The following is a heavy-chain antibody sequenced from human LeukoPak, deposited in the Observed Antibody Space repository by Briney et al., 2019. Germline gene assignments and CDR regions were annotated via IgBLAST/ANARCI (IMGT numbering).Heavy chain of an antibody. V-gene: IGHV4-34*01. J-gene: IGHJ4*02. Sequence: PSETLSLTCAVYGESFSGYYWSWIRQPPGKGLEWIGEINHSGSTNYNPSLKSRVTISVDTSKNQFSLKLSSVTAADTAVYYCARGLALEWLLYPALGDDYWGQGTLVTVSS. CDR2: INHSGST. CDR1: GESFSGYY. D-gene: IGHD3-3*01. CDR3: ARGLALEWLLYPALGDDY.